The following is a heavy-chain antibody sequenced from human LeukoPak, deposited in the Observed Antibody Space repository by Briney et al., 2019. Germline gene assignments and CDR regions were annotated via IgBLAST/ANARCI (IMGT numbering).Heavy chain of an antibody. CDR1: GGPFSGYY. Sequence: SETLSLTCAVYGGPFSGYYWSWIRQPPGKGLEWIGEINYSGTANYNASLKGRVNMSVDTSKNQLSLKLSSVTAADTAVYYCAAHCIGDCSHAFDIWGQGTMVTVSS. CDR3: AAHCIGDCSHAFDI. CDR2: INYSGTA. J-gene: IGHJ3*02. V-gene: IGHV4-34*01. D-gene: IGHD2-21*02.